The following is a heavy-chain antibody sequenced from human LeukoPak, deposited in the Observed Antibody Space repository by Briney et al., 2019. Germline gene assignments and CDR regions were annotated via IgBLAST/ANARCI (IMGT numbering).Heavy chain of an antibody. CDR1: GFTVSTNC. CDR2: IYSGGTT. CDR3: AKDVSRWYRPFDY. V-gene: IGHV3-53*01. Sequence: PGGSLRFSCAASGFTVSTNCMTWVRQAPGKGLEWVSTIYSGGTTYYADSVMGRFTISRHNSRNTLYLQMNSLRAEDTAVYYCAKDVSRWYRPFDYWGQETLVTVSS. D-gene: IGHD6-13*01. J-gene: IGHJ4*02.